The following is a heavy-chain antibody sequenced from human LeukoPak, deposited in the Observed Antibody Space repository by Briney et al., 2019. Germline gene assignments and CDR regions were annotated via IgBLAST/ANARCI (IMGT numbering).Heavy chain of an antibody. J-gene: IGHJ4*02. D-gene: IGHD6-13*01. CDR2: NYYSGIT. V-gene: IGHV4-59*01. CDR1: GSSINSYY. CDR3: ARAVYSSSALDY. Sequence: SETLSLTCTFSGSSINSYYWSWIRQPPGRGLEWIGYNYYSGITYYNPSLKSRVTISVDTSKNQFSLKLSSVTAADTAVYYCARAVYSSSALDYWGQGTLVIVSS.